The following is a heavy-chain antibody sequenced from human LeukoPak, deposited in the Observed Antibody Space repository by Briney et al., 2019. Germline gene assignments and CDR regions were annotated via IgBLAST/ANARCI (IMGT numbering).Heavy chain of an antibody. CDR3: ARGTDTAMVTPIAHDY. J-gene: IGHJ4*02. CDR2: INPNSGGT. V-gene: IGHV1-2*02. Sequence: ASVKVSCKASGYTFTGYYVHWVRQAPGQGLEWMGWINPNSGGTNYAQKFQGRVTMTRDTSISTAYTELSRLRSDDTAVYYCARGTDTAMVTPIAHDYWGQGTLVTVSS. D-gene: IGHD5-18*01. CDR1: GYTFTGYY.